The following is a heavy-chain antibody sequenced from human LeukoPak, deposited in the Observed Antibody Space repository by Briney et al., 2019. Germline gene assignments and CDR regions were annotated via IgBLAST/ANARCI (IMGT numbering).Heavy chain of an antibody. J-gene: IGHJ4*02. V-gene: IGHV6-1*01. CDR3: AGDGANYCYFDY. D-gene: IGHD4/OR15-4a*01. Sequence: SQTLSLTCAISGDSVSRIRAGWNWIRQSPSRGLEWLGRTYYRSKWYNDYAVSVKSRITIIPDTSKNQFSLQLNSVTPEDTAVYYCAGDGANYCYFDYWGQGTLLTVSS. CDR1: GDSVSRIRAG. CDR2: TYYRSKWYN.